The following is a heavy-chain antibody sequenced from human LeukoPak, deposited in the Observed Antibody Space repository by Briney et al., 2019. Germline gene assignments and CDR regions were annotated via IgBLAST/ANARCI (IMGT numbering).Heavy chain of an antibody. CDR1: GGSFSGYY. CDR2: INHSGST. D-gene: IGHD6-13*01. J-gene: IGHJ4*02. Sequence: KSSETLSLTCAVYGGSFSGYYWSWIRQPPGKGLEWIGEINHSGSTNYNPSLKSRVTISVDTSKNQFSLKLSSVTAADTAVYYCARRLSSSWQPKYYFDYWGQGTLVTVSS. CDR3: ARRLSSSWQPKYYFDY. V-gene: IGHV4-34*01.